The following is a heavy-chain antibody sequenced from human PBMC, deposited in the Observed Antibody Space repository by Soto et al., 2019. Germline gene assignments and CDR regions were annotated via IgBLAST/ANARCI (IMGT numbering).Heavy chain of an antibody. CDR1: GFTFSSYS. D-gene: IGHD3-9*01. V-gene: IGHV3-48*01. CDR3: ARDPNYDILTGYYAVFDY. J-gene: IGHJ4*02. CDR2: ISSSSSTI. Sequence: GGSLRLSCAASGFTFSSYSMNWVRQAPGKGLEWVSYISSSSSTIYYADSVKGRFTISRDNAKNSLYLQMNSLRAEDTAVYYCARDPNYDILTGYYAVFDYWGQGTLVTVSS.